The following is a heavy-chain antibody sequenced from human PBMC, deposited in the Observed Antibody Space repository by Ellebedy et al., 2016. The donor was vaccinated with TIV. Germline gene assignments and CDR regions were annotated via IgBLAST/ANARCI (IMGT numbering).Heavy chain of an antibody. CDR2: INPIGGGT. D-gene: IGHD2-8*01. J-gene: IGHJ6*02. V-gene: IGHV1-46*04. CDR1: GYTFTSYI. CDR3: ARGGPTDILFMVFGGLYGMDV. Sequence: AASVKVSCKASGYTFTSYIMHWVRQAAGQGLEWMGKINPIGGGTTYAQKLQGRVTMTRDTSTSTVYMELSRLRPEDTAVYYCARGGPTDILFMVFGGLYGMDVWGQGTTVTVSS.